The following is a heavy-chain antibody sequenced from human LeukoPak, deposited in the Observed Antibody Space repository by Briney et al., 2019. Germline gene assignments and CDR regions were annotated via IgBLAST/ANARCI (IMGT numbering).Heavy chain of an antibody. V-gene: IGHV4-39*01. CDR1: GGSISSSSYY. J-gene: IGHJ5*02. CDR2: IYYSGST. CDR3: ARHEYSRSYYGLSWFDP. Sequence: SETLSLTCTVSGGSISSSSYYWGWIRQPPGKGLEWIGSIYYSGSTYYNPSLKSRVTISVDTSKNQLSLTLSSLTAADTAVYYCARHEYSRSYYGLSWFDPWGQGTLVTVSS. D-gene: IGHD1-26*01.